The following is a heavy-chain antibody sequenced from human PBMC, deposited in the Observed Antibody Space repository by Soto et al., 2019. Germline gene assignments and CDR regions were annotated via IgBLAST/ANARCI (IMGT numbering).Heavy chain of an antibody. D-gene: IGHD2-15*01. J-gene: IGHJ5*02. CDR3: ASALYCSGGSCSFDP. V-gene: IGHV4-61*01. Sequence: QVQLQESGPGLVKPSETLSLTCTVSGGSVSSGNYYWSWIRQPPGKGLEWIGFIYYTGSTSYNPSRQRRVTLTMDTSKTQFSLKLTSVPAAGTAVYHCASALYCSGGSCSFDPWGQGTLVTVSS. CDR1: GGSVSSGNYY. CDR2: IYYTGST.